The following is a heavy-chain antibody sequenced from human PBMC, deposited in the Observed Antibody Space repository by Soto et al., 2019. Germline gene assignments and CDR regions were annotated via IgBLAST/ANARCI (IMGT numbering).Heavy chain of an antibody. V-gene: IGHV3-74*03. D-gene: IGHD3-22*01. CDR1: GFPFSSYW. CDR2: IGSDGRPT. CDR3: VRDYDRRGCNNGH. J-gene: IGHJ1*01. Sequence: PGGSLRLSCVASGFPFSSYWMHWIRQVPGKGLMWVSQIGSDGRPTTYADSVKGRFTISRDNARNTLYLQMNSLRADDTAMYYCVRDYDRRGCNNGHWCQGTLLT.